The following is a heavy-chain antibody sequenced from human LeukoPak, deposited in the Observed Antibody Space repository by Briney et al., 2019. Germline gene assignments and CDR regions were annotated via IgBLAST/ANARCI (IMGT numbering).Heavy chain of an antibody. CDR1: GRSISSYY. CDR2: IYTSEST. Sequence: SETLSLTCTVAGRSISSYYWSSIRQPAGKGLEWIGRIYTSESTNYNRSLKSRVTMSVDTSKNQFSLKLSSVTAADTAVYYCAREESEMGSSPWGQGTLVTVSS. D-gene: IGHD5-24*01. J-gene: IGHJ5*02. CDR3: AREESEMGSSP. V-gene: IGHV4-4*07.